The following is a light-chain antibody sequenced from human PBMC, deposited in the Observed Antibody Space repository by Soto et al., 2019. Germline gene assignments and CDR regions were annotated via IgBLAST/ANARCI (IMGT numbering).Light chain of an antibody. Sequence: AIQMTQTPCALSASVVDRFTITFRASQGIRNDLGWYQQKAGKAPKLLIYAASSLQSGVPSRFSGSGSGTDFTLTISSLQPEDFATYYCLQASNYPLPFGGGTK. CDR1: QGIRND. CDR2: AAS. J-gene: IGKJ4*01. V-gene: IGKV1-6*01. CDR3: LQASNYPLP.